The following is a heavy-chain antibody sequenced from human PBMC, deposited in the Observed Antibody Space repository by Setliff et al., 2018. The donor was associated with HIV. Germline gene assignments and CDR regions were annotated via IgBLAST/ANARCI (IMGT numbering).Heavy chain of an antibody. Sequence: SETLSLTCTVSGGSVSSRDHSWGWIRQPPGKGLEWIVSLPHSGSTFYNSSLRSRVTTSVDTSKNQFSLKLRSVTAADTAVYFCARMAAAGRGHYYYYVDVWGKGTTVT. J-gene: IGHJ6*03. CDR3: ARMAAAGRGHYYYYVDV. CDR2: LPHSGST. D-gene: IGHD6-13*01. CDR1: GGSVSSRDHS. V-gene: IGHV4-39*01.